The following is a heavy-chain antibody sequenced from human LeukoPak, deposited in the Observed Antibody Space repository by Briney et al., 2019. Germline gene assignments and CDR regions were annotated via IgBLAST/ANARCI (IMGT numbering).Heavy chain of an antibody. J-gene: IGHJ4*02. V-gene: IGHV4-34*01. CDR3: ARGRSMEFAVDTAMVPLYYFDY. Sequence: PSETLSLTCAVYGGSFSGYYWSWIRQPPGKGLEWIGEINHSGSTNYNPSLKSRVTISVDTSKNQFSLKLSSVTAADTAVYYCARGRSMEFAVDTAMVPLYYFDYWGQGTLVTVSS. CDR1: GGSFSGYY. D-gene: IGHD5-18*01. CDR2: INHSGST.